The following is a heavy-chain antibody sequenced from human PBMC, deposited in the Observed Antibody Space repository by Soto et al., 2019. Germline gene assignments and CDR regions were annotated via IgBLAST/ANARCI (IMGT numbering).Heavy chain of an antibody. J-gene: IGHJ4*02. D-gene: IGHD6-13*01. V-gene: IGHV4-4*02. CDR2: IYHSGST. Sequence: QVQLQESGPGLVKPSGTLSLTCAVSGGSISSSNWWSWVRQPPGKGLEWIGEIYHSGSTNYNPSLKVRATISVDKSKNQFSLKLSSVTAADTAVYYCARAPASIAAAGMIDYWGQGTLVTVSS. CDR1: GGSISSSNW. CDR3: ARAPASIAAAGMIDY.